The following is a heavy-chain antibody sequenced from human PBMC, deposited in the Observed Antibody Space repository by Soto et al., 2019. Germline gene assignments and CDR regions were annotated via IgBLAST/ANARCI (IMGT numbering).Heavy chain of an antibody. CDR2: IYYSGST. Sequence: QLQLQESGPGLVKPSETLSLTCTVSGGSISSSSYYWGWIRQPPGKGLEWIGSIYYSGSTYYNPSLKSRVTISVDTSKNQFSLKLSSVTAADTAVYYCARTGYCSSTSCYFREFQDNTFDPWGQGTLVTVSS. D-gene: IGHD2-2*01. V-gene: IGHV4-39*01. J-gene: IGHJ5*02. CDR1: GGSISSSSYY. CDR3: ARTGYCSSTSCYFREFQDNTFDP.